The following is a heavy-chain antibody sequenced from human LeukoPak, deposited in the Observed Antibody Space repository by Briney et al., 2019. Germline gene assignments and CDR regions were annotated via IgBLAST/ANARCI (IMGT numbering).Heavy chain of an antibody. CDR3: ARPQYYSNYVTYYYYMDV. CDR2: MNPNSGNT. D-gene: IGHD4-11*01. Sequence: ASVKVSCKASGYTFTSYDINWVRQATGQGLEWMGWMNPNSGNTGYAQKFQGRVTMTRNTSISTAYMELSSLRSEDTAVYYCARPQYYSNYVTYYYYMDVWGKGTTVTVSS. V-gene: IGHV1-8*01. CDR1: GYTFTSYD. J-gene: IGHJ6*03.